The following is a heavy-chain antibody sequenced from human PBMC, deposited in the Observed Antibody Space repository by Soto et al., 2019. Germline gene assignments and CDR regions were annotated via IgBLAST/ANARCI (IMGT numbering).Heavy chain of an antibody. V-gene: IGHV1-18*01. CDR3: VLAAQPYYFDY. J-gene: IGHJ4*02. Sequence: QVQLVQSGAEVKKPGASVKVSCKASGYTFTSYGISWVRQAPGQGLEWMGWISAYNGNTNHAQKLQGRVTITTDTSTSTAYMELRILRSDYTAVYYCVLAAQPYYFDYWGQGTLVTVSS. CDR1: GYTFTSYG. D-gene: IGHD2-15*01. CDR2: ISAYNGNT.